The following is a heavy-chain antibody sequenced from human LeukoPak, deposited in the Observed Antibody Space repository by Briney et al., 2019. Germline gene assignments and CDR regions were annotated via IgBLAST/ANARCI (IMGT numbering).Heavy chain of an antibody. CDR2: IDGRGNSA. CDR3: AKSWWELLD. CDR1: GFTFSSYA. D-gene: IGHD1-26*01. J-gene: IGHJ4*02. V-gene: IGHV3-23*05. Sequence: GGSLRLSCTASGFTFSSYAMTWVRQAPGTELEWVSSIDGRGNSAYSADSVKGRFTIFRDNSKNTVYLQMNNLRADDTAVYYCAKSWWELLDWGQGTLVTVSS.